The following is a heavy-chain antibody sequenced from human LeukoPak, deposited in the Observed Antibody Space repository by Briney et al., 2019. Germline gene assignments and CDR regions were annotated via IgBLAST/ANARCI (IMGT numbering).Heavy chain of an antibody. V-gene: IGHV3-48*02. CDR2: IRSSSTTI. Sequence: GGSLRLSCAASGFTFSSYSMNWVRQAPGKGLEWVSYIRSSSTTIYYADSVKGRFTISRDNAKNSLFLQMNSLRDEDTSVYYCARAVTVVTRGGLVFDHWGQGTLVTVSS. J-gene: IGHJ4*02. CDR1: GFTFSSYS. CDR3: ARAVTVVTRGGLVFDH. D-gene: IGHD2-21*02.